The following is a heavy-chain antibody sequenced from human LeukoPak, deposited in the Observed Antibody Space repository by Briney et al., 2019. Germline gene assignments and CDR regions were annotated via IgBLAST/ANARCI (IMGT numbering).Heavy chain of an antibody. CDR1: GFTFSSYA. CDR2: ISGSGSTK. CDR3: ARTISRAYY. J-gene: IGHJ4*02. D-gene: IGHD1/OR15-1a*01. V-gene: IGHV3-23*01. Sequence: GGSLRLSCAASGFTFSSYAMSWVRQAPGKGLEWVSAISGSGSTKYYADSVKGRFTISRDNAKNSLYLQMNSLRAEDTAIYCCARTISRAYYSGQGTLVTVSS.